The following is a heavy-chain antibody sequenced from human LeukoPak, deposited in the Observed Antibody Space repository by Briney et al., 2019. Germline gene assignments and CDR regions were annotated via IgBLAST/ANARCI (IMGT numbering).Heavy chain of an antibody. CDR2: ISYDGSNK. J-gene: IGHJ4*02. V-gene: IGHV3-30-3*01. CDR1: GFTVSSNY. D-gene: IGHD3-9*01. CDR3: ARGPAFTKYYDILTGYSSVYYFDY. Sequence: PGGSLRLSCAASGFTVSSNYMSWVRQAPGKGLEWVAVISYDGSNKYYADSVKGRFTISRDNSKNTLYLQMNSLRAEDTAVYYCARGPAFTKYYDILTGYSSVYYFDYWGQGTLVTVSS.